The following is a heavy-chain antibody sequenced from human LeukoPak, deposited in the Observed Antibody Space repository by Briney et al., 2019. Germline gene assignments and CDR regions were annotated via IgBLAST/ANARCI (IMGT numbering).Heavy chain of an antibody. D-gene: IGHD2-2*01. CDR3: ARTTYCSSTSCRKGFDY. CDR2: INPNSGGT. V-gene: IGHV1-2*02. CDR1: GYTFTGYY. J-gene: IGHJ4*02. Sequence: GASVTVSCKASGYTFTGYYMHWVRQAPGQGLEGMGWINPNSGGTNYAQKFQGRVTMTRDTSISTAYMELSRLRSDDTAVYYCARTTYCSSTSCRKGFDYWGQGTLVTVSS.